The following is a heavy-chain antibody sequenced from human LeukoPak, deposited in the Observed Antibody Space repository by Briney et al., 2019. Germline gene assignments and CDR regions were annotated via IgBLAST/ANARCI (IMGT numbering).Heavy chain of an antibody. V-gene: IGHV4-30-4*01. CDR1: GGSISSGDYY. Sequence: PSQTLSLTCTVSGGSISSGDYYWSWIRQPPGKGLEWIGYIYYSGSTYYNPSLKSRVTISVVTSKNQFSLKLSSVTAADTAVYYCAGSGYSYGLGAFDIWGQGTMVTVSS. D-gene: IGHD5-18*01. CDR2: IYYSGST. CDR3: AGSGYSYGLGAFDI. J-gene: IGHJ3*02.